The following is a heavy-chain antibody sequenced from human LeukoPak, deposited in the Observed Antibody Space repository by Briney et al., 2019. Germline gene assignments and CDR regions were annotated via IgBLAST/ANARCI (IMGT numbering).Heavy chain of an antibody. CDR2: IYYSGST. Sequence: SETLSLTCTVSGGSISSYYWSWIRQPPGKGLEWIGYIYYSGSTNYNPSLKSRVTISVDTSKNQFSLKLSSVTAADTAVYYCARLGSLARRYFDVWGQGTTVTVSS. CDR3: ARLGSLARRYFDV. D-gene: IGHD3-9*01. V-gene: IGHV4-59*08. CDR1: GGSISSYY. J-gene: IGHJ6*02.